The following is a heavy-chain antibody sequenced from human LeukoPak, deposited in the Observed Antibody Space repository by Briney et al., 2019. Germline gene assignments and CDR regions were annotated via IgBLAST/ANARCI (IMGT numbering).Heavy chain of an antibody. CDR3: AGSRDNYYDSSGYYGDY. CDR2: ISSSSSYI. Sequence: PGGSLRLSCAASGFTFSSYSMNWVRQATGKGLEWVSSISSSSSYIYYADSVKGRFTISRDNAKNSLYLQMNSLRAEDTAVYYCAGSRDNYYDSSGYYGDYWGQGTLVTVSS. J-gene: IGHJ4*02. V-gene: IGHV3-21*01. D-gene: IGHD3-22*01. CDR1: GFTFSSYS.